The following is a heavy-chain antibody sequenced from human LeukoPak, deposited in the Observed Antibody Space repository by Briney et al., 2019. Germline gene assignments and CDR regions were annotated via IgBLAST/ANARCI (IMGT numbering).Heavy chain of an antibody. CDR3: ARGGTYSV. CDR2: IKEDGSEK. CDR1: GFNFSSYW. D-gene: IGHD4-11*01. J-gene: IGHJ4*02. Sequence: GGSLRLSCAASGFNFSSYWMSWVRQAPGRGLEWVANIKEDGSEKYYVDSVKGRFTISRDNAKNSVYLQMNSLRAEDTAVYSCARGGTYSVWGQGTLVTVSS. V-gene: IGHV3-7*01.